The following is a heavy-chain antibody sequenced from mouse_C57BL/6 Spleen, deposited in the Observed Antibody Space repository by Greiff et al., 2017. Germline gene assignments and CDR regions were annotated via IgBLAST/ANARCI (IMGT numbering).Heavy chain of an antibody. CDR3: AREGGYDYDERVDY. J-gene: IGHJ2*01. D-gene: IGHD2-4*01. CDR2: IYPRDGST. V-gene: IGHV1-85*01. Sequence: QVQLQQSGPELVKPGASVKLSCKASGYTFTSYDINWVKQRPGQGLEWIGWIYPRDGSTKYNEKFKGKATLTVDTSSSTAYMELHSLTSEDSAVYFCAREGGYDYDERVDYWGQGTTLTVSS. CDR1: GYTFTSYD.